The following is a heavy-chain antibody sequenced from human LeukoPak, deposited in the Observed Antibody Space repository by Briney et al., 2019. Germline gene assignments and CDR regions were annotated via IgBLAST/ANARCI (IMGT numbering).Heavy chain of an antibody. CDR2: ISYDGSNK. CDR3: AKDEDYYDSSGHYKY. J-gene: IGHJ4*02. Sequence: GGSLRLSCAASGFTFSSYGMRWVRQAPGKGLEWVAVISYDGSNKYYADSVKGRFTISRDNSKNTLYLQMNSLRAEDTAVYYCAKDEDYYDSSGHYKYWGQGTLVTVSS. V-gene: IGHV3-30*18. D-gene: IGHD3-22*01. CDR1: GFTFSSYG.